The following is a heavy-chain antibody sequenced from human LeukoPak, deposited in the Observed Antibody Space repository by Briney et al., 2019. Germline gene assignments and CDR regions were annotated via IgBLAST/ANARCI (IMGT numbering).Heavy chain of an antibody. CDR3: AKEGRSSTPGY. D-gene: IGHD6-13*01. CDR2: ISSSSSSI. V-gene: IGHV3-21*01. J-gene: IGHJ4*02. CDR1: GFTFSSST. Sequence: GGSLRLSCAASGFTFSSSTMDWVRQAPGKELEWVSSISSSSSSIYYAGSLKGRFTVSRDNAKNSLYLQMNSLRAEDTAVYYCAKEGRSSTPGYWGQGTLVTVSS.